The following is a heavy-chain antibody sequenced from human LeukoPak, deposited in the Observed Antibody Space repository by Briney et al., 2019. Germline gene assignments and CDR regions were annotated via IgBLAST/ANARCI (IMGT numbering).Heavy chain of an antibody. J-gene: IGHJ4*02. D-gene: IGHD1-20*01. CDR3: ASQGPSITGLG. CDR1: GGTFSSYA. V-gene: IGHV1-69*13. CDR2: IIPIFGIA. Sequence: SVKVSCKASGGTFSSYAISWVRQAPGQGLEWMGGIIPIFGIANYAQKFQGRVTITADESASTAYMELSSLRSEDTAVYYCASQGPSITGLGWGQGTLVTVSS.